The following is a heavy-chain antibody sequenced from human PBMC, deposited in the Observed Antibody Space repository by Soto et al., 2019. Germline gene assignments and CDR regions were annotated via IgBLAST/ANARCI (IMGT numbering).Heavy chain of an antibody. D-gene: IGHD6-13*01. CDR1: GFSVSNYA. V-gene: IGHV3-23*01. CDR2: ISAGT. CDR3: AIRTYSTGWYYFNY. J-gene: IGHJ4*02. Sequence: EVQLLESGGGLVQPGGSLRLSCAASGFSVSNYAMTWVRQAPGKGLEWVAGISAGTYYADSVRGRFTISRDTSKNTLNLQMNSLRAEDTATYYCAIRTYSTGWYYFNYWGQGTLVTVSS.